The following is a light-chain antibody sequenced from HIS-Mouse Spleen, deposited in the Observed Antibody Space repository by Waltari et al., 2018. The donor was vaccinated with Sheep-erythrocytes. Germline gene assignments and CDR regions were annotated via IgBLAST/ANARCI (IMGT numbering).Light chain of an antibody. J-gene: IGLJ3*02. V-gene: IGLV1-47*01. Sequence: QSVLTQPPSASGTPGQRVTISCSGSSSTIGSHYVYWYQQRPGTAPKLLIYRNNQRPSGVPDRFSGSKSGTSASLAISGLRSEDEADYYCAAWDDSLSGPVFGGGTKLTVL. CDR2: RNN. CDR1: SSTIGSHY. CDR3: AAWDDSLSGPV.